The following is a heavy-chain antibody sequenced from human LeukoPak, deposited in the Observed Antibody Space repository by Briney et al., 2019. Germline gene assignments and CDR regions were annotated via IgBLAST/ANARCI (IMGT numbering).Heavy chain of an antibody. V-gene: IGHV4-39*01. D-gene: IGHD5-12*01. J-gene: IGHJ4*02. CDR1: GDSISSSSYY. CDR3: ARLRSGYDLFDY. Sequence: SETLSLTCTVSGDSISSSSYYWGWIRQPPGKGLEWIGSIHYSGSTYYNPSLKSRVTISVDTSKNQFSLKLSSVTAADTAVYYCARLRSGYDLFDYWGQGTLVTVSS. CDR2: IHYSGST.